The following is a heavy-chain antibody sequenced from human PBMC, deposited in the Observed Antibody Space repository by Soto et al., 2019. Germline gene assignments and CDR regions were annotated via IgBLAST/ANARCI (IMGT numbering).Heavy chain of an antibody. D-gene: IGHD1-26*01. Sequence: QVQLVQSGAEVKKPGASVKVSCKASGYTFTSYGISWVRQAPGQGLEWMGWISAYNGNTNYAQKLQGRVTMTTGTSPSTAYMELRSLRSDATAVYYCARDPRGATLYYYGMDVWGQGTPVTVSS. CDR3: ARDPRGATLYYYGMDV. CDR2: ISAYNGNT. J-gene: IGHJ6*02. V-gene: IGHV1-18*01. CDR1: GYTFTSYG.